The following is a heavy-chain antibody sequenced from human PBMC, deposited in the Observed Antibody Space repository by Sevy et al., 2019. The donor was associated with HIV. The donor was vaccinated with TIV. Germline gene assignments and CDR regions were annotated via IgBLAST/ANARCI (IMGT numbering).Heavy chain of an antibody. CDR3: AREGDSSGYYYVYYYYGMDV. J-gene: IGHJ6*02. Sequence: GGSLRLSCAASGFTFSSYSMNWVRQAPGKGLEWVSYISSSSSTIYYADSVKGLFTISSDNAKNSLYLQMNSLRAEDTVVYYCAREGDSSGYYYVYYYYGMDVWGQGTTVTVSS. CDR2: ISSSSSTI. V-gene: IGHV3-48*01. D-gene: IGHD3-22*01. CDR1: GFTFSSYS.